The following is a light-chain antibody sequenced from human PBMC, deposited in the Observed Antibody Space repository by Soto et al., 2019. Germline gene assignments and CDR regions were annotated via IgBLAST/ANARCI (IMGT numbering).Light chain of an antibody. J-gene: IGKJ5*01. CDR3: QQYGSSWIT. CDR1: QSSRSTY. V-gene: IGKV3-20*01. Sequence: EIVLTQSPGTLSLSPGERATLSCRTSQSSRSTYLAWYQQKPGQAPRLLIYGASSRATGIPDRFSGSGSGTDFTLTINRLEPEDFAVYYCQQYGSSWITFGXGTRLEIK. CDR2: GAS.